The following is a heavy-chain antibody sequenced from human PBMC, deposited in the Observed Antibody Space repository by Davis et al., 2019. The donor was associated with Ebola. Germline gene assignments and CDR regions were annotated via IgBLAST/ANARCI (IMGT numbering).Heavy chain of an antibody. Sequence: GESLKISCETSGFIFRNYVMSWVRQAPGKGLEWVSSFSGSGGSTYYGDSVKGRFTISRDNSRNTLYLQVISLRAEDTALYYCAKDYWVGAIDYWGQGTLVTVSS. V-gene: IGHV3-23*01. J-gene: IGHJ4*02. CDR2: FSGSGGST. D-gene: IGHD1-26*01. CDR1: GFIFRNYV. CDR3: AKDYWVGAIDY.